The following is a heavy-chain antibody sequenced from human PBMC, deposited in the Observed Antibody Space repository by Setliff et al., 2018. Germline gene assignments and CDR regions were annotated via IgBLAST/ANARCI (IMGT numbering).Heavy chain of an antibody. CDR3: ARHFSSSWYFDY. J-gene: IGHJ4*02. CDR1: GYSISSGCY. Sequence: PSETLSLTCAVSGYSISSGCYWGWIRQPPGKGLELIGYIHHSGSTYYNPSLKSRVTISADTSKNQFSLTLTSVTATDTAVYYCARHFSSSWYFDYWGQGTQVTVSS. D-gene: IGHD6-13*01. CDR2: IHHSGST. V-gene: IGHV4-38-2*01.